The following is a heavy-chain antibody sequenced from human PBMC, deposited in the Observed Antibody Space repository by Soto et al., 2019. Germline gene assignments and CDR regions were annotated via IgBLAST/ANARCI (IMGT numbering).Heavy chain of an antibody. Sequence: EVQLVEAGGDLVQPGGSLRLSCVASGFTISNYWMHWVRQAPGKGLIWVSRISPDGSTTNYADSVKGRFTISRDNAKNTLYLQMDSLGAEDTALYYCTRVISGSSGLFDYWGQGTLVTVSS. V-gene: IGHV3-74*01. CDR3: TRVISGSSGLFDY. CDR1: GFTISNYW. J-gene: IGHJ4*02. CDR2: ISPDGSTT. D-gene: IGHD1-26*01.